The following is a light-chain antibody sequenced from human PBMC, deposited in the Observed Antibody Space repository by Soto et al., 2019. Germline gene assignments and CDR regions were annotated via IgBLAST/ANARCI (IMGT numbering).Light chain of an antibody. J-gene: IGKJ1*01. CDR2: LGS. Sequence: EIVMTQSPLSLTVTPGEPASISCKSSQSLQHNNGNTLLDWYMQKPGQSPQLLIYLGSRRAPGGADRVSGGGSGTDFTLRISTVEADDAAIYYCMQALQTPRTFGQGTKLEI. CDR1: QSLQHNNGNTL. V-gene: IGKV2-28*01. CDR3: MQALQTPRT.